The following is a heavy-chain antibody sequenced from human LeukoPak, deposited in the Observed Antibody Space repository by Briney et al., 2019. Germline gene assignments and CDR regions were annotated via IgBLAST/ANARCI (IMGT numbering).Heavy chain of an antibody. V-gene: IGHV3-48*01. CDR3: GRLPTLNNQVLYTSWDAFDI. J-gene: IGHJ3*02. CDR1: GFMLSGYN. D-gene: IGHD2-2*02. CDR2: ISISGDTI. Sequence: GESLRLSCTVSGFMLSGYNMNWVRQAPGKGLEWISYISISGDTIYYADSAKGRFTISRDNAKNSLYLQMSSLRAEDTAVYYCGRLPTLNNQVLYTSWDAFDIWGRGTMVSVSS.